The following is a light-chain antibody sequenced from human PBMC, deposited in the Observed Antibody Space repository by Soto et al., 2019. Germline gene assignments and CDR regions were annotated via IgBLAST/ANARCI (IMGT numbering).Light chain of an antibody. CDR1: QSISDS. CDR3: QQYNAYSRT. Sequence: DIQMTQSPSTLSAPVGDRVTITCRASQSISDSLAWYQQKPGKAPDLLISDASSLERGVPSRFSGSGSGTEFTLTISGMQPDDFATYYCQQYNAYSRTFGRGTKVDNK. J-gene: IGKJ1*01. CDR2: DAS. V-gene: IGKV1-5*01.